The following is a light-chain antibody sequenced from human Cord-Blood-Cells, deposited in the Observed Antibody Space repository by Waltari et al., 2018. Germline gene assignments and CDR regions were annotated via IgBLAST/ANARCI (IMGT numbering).Light chain of an antibody. V-gene: IGKV1-39*01. CDR2: AAS. Sequence: DIQMTQSPSSLSASVGDRVTLTCRPSQSISSYLNWYQQKPGKAPKLLIYAASSLQSGVPSRFSGSGSGTDFTLTISSLQPEDFATYYCQQSYSTPLTFGGGTKVEIK. CDR3: QQSYSTPLT. CDR1: QSISSY. J-gene: IGKJ4*01.